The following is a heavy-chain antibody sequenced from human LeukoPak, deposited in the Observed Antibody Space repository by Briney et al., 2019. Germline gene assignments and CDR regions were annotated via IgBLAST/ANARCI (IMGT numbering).Heavy chain of an antibody. CDR1: GGSISSYY. D-gene: IGHD2/OR15-2a*01. CDR3: AEHLPRNSVDF. Sequence: PSETLSLTCTVSGGSISSYYWSWIRQAQGKGLEGIAYISDIGSITYTPSLKSRVTISLNTSKNQFSPKLSSVTAADTAVYYCAEHLPRNSVDFWGQGTLVTLSS. CDR2: ISDIGSI. J-gene: IGHJ4*02. V-gene: IGHV4-59*08.